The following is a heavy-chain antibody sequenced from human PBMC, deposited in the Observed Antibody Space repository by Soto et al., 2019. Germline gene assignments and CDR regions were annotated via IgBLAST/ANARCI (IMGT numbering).Heavy chain of an antibody. J-gene: IGHJ5*02. Sequence: VASVKVSCKASGYTFTSYAMHWVRQAPGQRLEWMGWINAGNGNTKYSQKFQGRVTITRDTSASTAYMELSSLRSEDTAVYYCAREWELDNWFDPWGQGTLVTSPQ. V-gene: IGHV1-3*01. D-gene: IGHD1-26*01. CDR2: INAGNGNT. CDR1: GYTFTSYA. CDR3: AREWELDNWFDP.